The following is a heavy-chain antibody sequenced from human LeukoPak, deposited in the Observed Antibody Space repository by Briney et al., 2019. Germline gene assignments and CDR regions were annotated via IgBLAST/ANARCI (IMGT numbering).Heavy chain of an antibody. CDR1: GFMFSNYW. Sequence: GGSLRLSCAASGFMFSNYWMSWVRQAPGKGLEWVAYIKQDGSDKYYVDSVKGRFTISKDNAKNSLYLQMNSLRDEDSAVYYCARANYCFDYWGQGTLVTVSS. CDR3: ARANYCFDY. V-gene: IGHV3-7*01. J-gene: IGHJ4*02. D-gene: IGHD5-24*01. CDR2: IKQDGSDK.